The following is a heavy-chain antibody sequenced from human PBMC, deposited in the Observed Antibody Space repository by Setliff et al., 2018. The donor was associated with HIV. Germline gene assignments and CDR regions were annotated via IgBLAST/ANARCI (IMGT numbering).Heavy chain of an antibody. V-gene: IGHV4-4*07. CDR1: GGSISTYY. J-gene: IGHJ4*02. Sequence: SETLSLTCTVSGGSISTYYLTWIRQPTGKGLEWIGRIFASGSTNYNPSLKSRVTMSVDTSKNQFSLRLSSVTAADTAVYYCVGGLRSRSQGHFDYWGQGTLVTVSS. CDR3: VGGLRSRSQGHFDY. CDR2: IFASGST. D-gene: IGHD5-12*01.